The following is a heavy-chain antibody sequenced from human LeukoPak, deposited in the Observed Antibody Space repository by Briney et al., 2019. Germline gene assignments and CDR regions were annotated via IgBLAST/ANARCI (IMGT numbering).Heavy chain of an antibody. CDR3: ARSTHDYGDDYYYHYYMDV. CDR2: LNPNSGGT. D-gene: IGHD4-17*01. CDR1: GYTFTGHH. Sequence: ASVKVSCKASGYTFTGHHIHWVRQAPGKGLEWVGWLNPNSGGTHFSQNFQGRVTMTRDTSISTAFMELSSLRSDDTAVYYCARSTHDYGDDYYYHYYMDVWGKGTTVTVSS. V-gene: IGHV1-2*02. J-gene: IGHJ6*03.